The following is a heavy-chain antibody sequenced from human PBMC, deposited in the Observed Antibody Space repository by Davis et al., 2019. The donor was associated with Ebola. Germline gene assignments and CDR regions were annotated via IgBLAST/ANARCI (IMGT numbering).Heavy chain of an antibody. CDR2: INHSEST. J-gene: IGHJ5*02. D-gene: IGHD3-10*01. CDR1: GGSFSGYY. V-gene: IGHV4-34*01. CDR3: ARGERPYYYGSGRGGGSWFDP. Sequence: PSETLSLTCAVYGGSFSGYYWSWIRQPPGKGLEWIGEINHSESTNYNPSLKSRVTISVDTSRTQFSLKLSSVTAADTAVFYCARGERPYYYGSGRGGGSWFDPWGQGTLVTVSS.